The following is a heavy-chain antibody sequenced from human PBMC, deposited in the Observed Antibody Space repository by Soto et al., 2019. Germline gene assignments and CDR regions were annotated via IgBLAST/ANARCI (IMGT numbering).Heavy chain of an antibody. D-gene: IGHD5-12*01. V-gene: IGHV3-23*01. Sequence: VQLLDSGGGLVQPGGSLRLSCAASGFTFSNYVMNWVRHAPGKGLDWVSAISASGGSTYYADSVKGRFTLSRDNSKNKLYRQMSSLRAEDTAVYYCAKGPLGSGYDVDYWGQGTLVTVSS. CDR2: ISASGGST. J-gene: IGHJ4*02. CDR1: GFTFSNYV. CDR3: AKGPLGSGYDVDY.